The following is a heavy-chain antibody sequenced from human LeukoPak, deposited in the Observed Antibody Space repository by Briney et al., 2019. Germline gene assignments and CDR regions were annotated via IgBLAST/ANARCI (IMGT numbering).Heavy chain of an antibody. CDR2: INSDGSKT. Sequence: GGSLRLSCAASGFFFNTYWMHWVRQAPGKGLVWVSRINSDGSKTSHADSVKGRFTISRDNAKNTLYLQMNGLRAEDTAVYYCAKDAPVNIVVVPAANSWGQGTLVTVSS. D-gene: IGHD2-2*01. CDR1: GFFFNTYW. V-gene: IGHV3-74*01. CDR3: AKDAPVNIVVVPAANS. J-gene: IGHJ4*02.